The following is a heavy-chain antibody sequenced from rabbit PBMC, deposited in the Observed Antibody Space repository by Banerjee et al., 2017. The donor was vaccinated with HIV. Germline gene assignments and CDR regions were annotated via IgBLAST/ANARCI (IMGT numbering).Heavy chain of an antibody. V-gene: IGHV1S7*01. CDR1: GFDFSSHY. CDR2: IYAGKGST. Sequence: QQLEESGGGLVQPGGSLTLSCKASGFDFSSHYMSWVRQAPGKGLEWIGIIYAGKGSTDYASWVNGRFTISSDNAQNTVDLQMNSLTAADTATYFCARAYTGSSYYTYSYYGMDLWGPGTLVTVS. CDR3: ARAYTGSSYYTYSYYGMDL. D-gene: IGHD8-1*01. J-gene: IGHJ6*01.